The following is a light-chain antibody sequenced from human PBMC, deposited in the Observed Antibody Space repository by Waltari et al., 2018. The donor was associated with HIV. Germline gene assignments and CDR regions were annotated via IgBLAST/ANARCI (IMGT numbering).Light chain of an antibody. Sequence: QSVLTQPPSASGTPGQRVTISCSGSSSNIGSNYVYWYQQLPGTTPKHLIYSNNPRPSVRPDLFSGSTSGTSTARAISGLRSEDEADYYCAAWDDSLSAPVFGGGTKLTVL. CDR1: SSNIGSNY. V-gene: IGLV1-47*01. J-gene: IGLJ3*02. CDR3: AAWDDSLSAPV. CDR2: SNN.